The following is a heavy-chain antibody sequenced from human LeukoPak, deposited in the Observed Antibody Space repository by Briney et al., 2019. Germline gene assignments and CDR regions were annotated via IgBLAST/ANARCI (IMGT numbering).Heavy chain of an antibody. CDR3: ARAPMYYYDSSGHMGHFDY. V-gene: IGHV1-46*01. D-gene: IGHD3-22*01. CDR2: ISPSGGST. J-gene: IGHJ4*02. CDR1: GYTFTSNY. Sequence: ASVKVSCKAFGYTFTSNYMHWVRQAPGQGPEWMGVISPSGGSTTYAQKFQGRVTLTRDMSTSTDYLELSSLRAEDTALYYCARAPMYYYDSSGHMGHFDYWGQGTLVTVSS.